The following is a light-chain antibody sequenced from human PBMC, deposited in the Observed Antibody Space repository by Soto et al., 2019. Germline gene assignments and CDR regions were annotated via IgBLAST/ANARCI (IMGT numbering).Light chain of an antibody. J-gene: IGKJ5*01. Sequence: EIVLTQSPATLSLSPGERDTLYCRGSQSVRSHLVWYQQKPGQAPRLLIYEASNRATGIPARFSGSGSGTDFTLTISSLEPEDFAVYYCQQRSDWPITFGQGTRLEIK. V-gene: IGKV3-11*01. CDR2: EAS. CDR3: QQRSDWPIT. CDR1: QSVRSH.